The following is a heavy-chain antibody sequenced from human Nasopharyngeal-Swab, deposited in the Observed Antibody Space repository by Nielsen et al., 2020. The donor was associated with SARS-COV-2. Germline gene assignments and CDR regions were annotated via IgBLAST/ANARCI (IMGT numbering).Heavy chain of an antibody. CDR2: ISYTGTT. V-gene: IGHV4-30-4*01. Sequence: SETLSLTCTVSDDSISNGDYYWAWIRQPPGKGLEWIGYISYTGTTDYNPSLESRVTIEVDTSKNQFALKLTSVTAADTAVYFCARALRDTYVIWGQGTLVTVSS. J-gene: IGHJ1*01. D-gene: IGHD3-16*01. CDR1: DDSISNGDYY. CDR3: ARALRDTYVI.